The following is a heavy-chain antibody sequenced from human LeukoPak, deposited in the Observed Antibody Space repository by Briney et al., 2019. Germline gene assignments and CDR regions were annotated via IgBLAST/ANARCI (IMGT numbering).Heavy chain of an antibody. CDR3: ARCRNGYRNDVFDI. D-gene: IGHD5-24*01. Sequence: GGSLRLSCAASGFSFSTYGMNWVRQAPGKGLEWVSLISSSSYIYYADSVKGRFTISRDNAKNSLYLQMNSLRAEDTAVYYCARCRNGYRNDVFDIWGQGTMVTVSS. J-gene: IGHJ3*02. CDR1: GFSFSTYG. V-gene: IGHV3-21*01. CDR2: ISSSSYI.